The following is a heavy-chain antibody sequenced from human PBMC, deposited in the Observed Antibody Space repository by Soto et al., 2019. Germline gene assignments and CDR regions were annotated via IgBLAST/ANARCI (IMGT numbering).Heavy chain of an antibody. Sequence: SVKVSCKASGGTFSSYTISWVRQAPGQGLEWMGRIIPILGIANYAQKFQGRVTITADKSTSTAYMELSSLRSEDTAVYYCARDPSYDYGDYGYGMDVWGQGTTVTVS. V-gene: IGHV1-69*04. CDR1: GGTFSSYT. CDR3: ARDPSYDYGDYGYGMDV. D-gene: IGHD4-17*01. CDR2: IIPILGIA. J-gene: IGHJ6*02.